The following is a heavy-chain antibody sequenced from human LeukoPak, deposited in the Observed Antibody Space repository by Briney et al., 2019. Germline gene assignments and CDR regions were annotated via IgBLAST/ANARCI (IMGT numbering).Heavy chain of an antibody. V-gene: IGHV3-11*04. Sequence: AGGSLRLSCAASGFTFSDYYMSWIRQAPGKGLEWVSYISSGGRTIYYADSVKGRFTMSRDNAKNSLYLQMNSLRAEDMAVYYCARGYRYHFDYWGQGILVTVSS. J-gene: IGHJ4*02. D-gene: IGHD1-14*01. CDR2: ISSGGRTI. CDR3: ARGYRYHFDY. CDR1: GFTFSDYY.